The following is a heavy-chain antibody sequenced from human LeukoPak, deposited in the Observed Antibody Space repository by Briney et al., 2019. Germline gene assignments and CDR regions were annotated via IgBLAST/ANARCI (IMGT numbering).Heavy chain of an antibody. Sequence: GGSLRLSCAAPGFTFSSYWMHWVRQAPGKGLVWASRIKSDGSTNYADSVKGRFTISRDNAKNTVSLQMNSLRAEDTGVYYCARAPSEIGGYYPEYFRHWGQGTLVTVSS. CDR1: GFTFSSYW. CDR2: IKSDGST. D-gene: IGHD3-22*01. V-gene: IGHV3-74*01. J-gene: IGHJ1*01. CDR3: ARAPSEIGGYYPEYFRH.